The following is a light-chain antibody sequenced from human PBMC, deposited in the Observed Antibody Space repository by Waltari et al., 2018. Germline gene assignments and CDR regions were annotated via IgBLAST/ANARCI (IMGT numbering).Light chain of an antibody. V-gene: IGLV2-23*02. J-gene: IGLJ1*01. Sequence: SALTQPASMSGSLGQAITISCTGTTSDIGTHYHVSWYQQHPGRAPTRISYGVTNRPSGVSSRFSGSKSGNTASLTISGLQAEDEADYYCCSYAVTNTYVFGTGTKVTVL. CDR1: TSDIGTHYH. CDR2: GVT. CDR3: CSYAVTNTYV.